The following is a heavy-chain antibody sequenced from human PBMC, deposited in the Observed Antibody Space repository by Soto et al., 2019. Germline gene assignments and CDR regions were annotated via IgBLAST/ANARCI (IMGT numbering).Heavy chain of an antibody. Sequence: SETLSLTCTVSGGSISSGGYYWSWIRQHPGKGLEWIGYIYYSGSPYYNPSLKSRVTISVDTSKNQFSLKLSSVTAADTAVYYCVPLQEFWIAPACSGHSSMDFWGKGTRVTVPT. CDR2: IYYSGSP. J-gene: IGHJ6*04. CDR3: VPLQEFWIAPACSGHSSMDF. CDR1: GGSISSGGYY. V-gene: IGHV4-31*03. D-gene: IGHD2-21*01.